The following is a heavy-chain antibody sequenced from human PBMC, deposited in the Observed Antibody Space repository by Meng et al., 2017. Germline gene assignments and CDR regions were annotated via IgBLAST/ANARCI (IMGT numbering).Heavy chain of an antibody. D-gene: IGHD5-18*01. CDR2: IYYSGST. CDR1: ACSISRGGYY. J-gene: IGHJ5*02. Sequence: QVHLQGLGPSLVKPSQTLTLSCTCSACSISRGGYYWSWIRQHPGKGLEWIGYIYYSGSTYYNPSLKSLVTISVDTSKNQFSLKLSSVTAADTAVYYCARADHRVGSYGPNWFDPWGQGTLVTVSS. V-gene: IGHV4-31*01. CDR3: ARADHRVGSYGPNWFDP.